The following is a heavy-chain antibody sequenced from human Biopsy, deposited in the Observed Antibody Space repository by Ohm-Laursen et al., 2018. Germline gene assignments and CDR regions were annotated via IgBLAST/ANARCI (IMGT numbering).Heavy chain of an antibody. CDR1: GFTFGHYA. V-gene: IGHV3-33*04. CDR2: IWYDGTNE. D-gene: IGHD6-19*01. J-gene: IGHJ2*01. CDR3: ARGLSSGWYGYFDV. Sequence: SLRLSCAAPGFTFGHYAMHWVRQAPGKGLEWISLIWYDGTNEDYADSVKGQFTISRGNSKNTLYLQINTLTLEDTAFYYCARGLSSGWYGYFDVWGRGTLVTVSS.